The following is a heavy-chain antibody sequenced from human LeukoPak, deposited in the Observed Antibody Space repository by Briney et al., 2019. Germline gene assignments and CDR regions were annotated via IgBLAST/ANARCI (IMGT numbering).Heavy chain of an antibody. CDR2: IIPILGIA. CDR1: GGTFSSYA. V-gene: IGHV1-69*04. J-gene: IGHJ4*02. Sequence: ASVKVSCKASGGTFSSYAISWVRQAPGQGLEWMGRIIPILGIANYAQKFQGRVTITADKSTSTAYMELSSLRSEDTAVYYCARVGGSYESNFDYWGQGTLVTVSS. CDR3: ARVGGSYESNFDY. D-gene: IGHD1-26*01.